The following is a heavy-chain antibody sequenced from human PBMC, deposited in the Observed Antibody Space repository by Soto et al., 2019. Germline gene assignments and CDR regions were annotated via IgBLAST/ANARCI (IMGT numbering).Heavy chain of an antibody. J-gene: IGHJ6*02. Sequence: PGESLKSSGKGSGYSFTSYWISWVRQMPGKGLEWMGRIDPSDSYTNYSPSFQGHVTISADKSISTAYLQWSSLKASDTAMYYCARTSMQSRGYSYGHGGMDVWGQGTTVTVSS. V-gene: IGHV5-10-1*01. CDR1: GYSFTSYW. CDR3: ARTSMQSRGYSYGHGGMDV. D-gene: IGHD5-18*01. CDR2: IDPSDSYT.